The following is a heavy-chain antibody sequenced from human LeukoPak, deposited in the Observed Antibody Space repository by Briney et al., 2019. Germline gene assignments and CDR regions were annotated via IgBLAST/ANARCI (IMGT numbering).Heavy chain of an antibody. CDR3: ARVESGVGPNDP. D-gene: IGHD2-8*01. V-gene: IGHV3-53*01. Sequence: GGSLRLSCAASGFTVSSNYMSWVRQAPGKGLEWVSVIYSGGSTYYADSVKGRFTISRDNSKNTLYLQMNSLRAEDTAVYYCARVESGVGPNDPWGQGTLVTVSS. J-gene: IGHJ5*02. CDR1: GFTVSSNY. CDR2: IYSGGST.